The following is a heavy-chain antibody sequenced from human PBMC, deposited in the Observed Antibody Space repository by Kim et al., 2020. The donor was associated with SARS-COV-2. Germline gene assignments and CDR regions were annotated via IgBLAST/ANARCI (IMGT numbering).Heavy chain of an antibody. D-gene: IGHD2-2*01. V-gene: IGHV4-61*01. CDR2: IYYSGST. Sequence: SETLSFTCTVSGGSVSSGSYFWSWIRQPPGKGLEWIGYIYYSGSTKYNPSLQSRVTISVDTSKNQFSLKLTSVTAADTAMYYCANDASSTTTNWFDPWG. J-gene: IGHJ5*02. CDR3: ANDASSTTTNWFDP. CDR1: GGSVSSGSYF.